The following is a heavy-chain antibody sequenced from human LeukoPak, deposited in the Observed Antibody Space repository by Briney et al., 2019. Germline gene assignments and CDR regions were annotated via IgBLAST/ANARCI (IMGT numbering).Heavy chain of an antibody. Sequence: PSETLSLTCTVSGGSISSYYWSWIRQPPGKGLEWIGYIYYSGSTNYNPSLKSRVTISVDTSKNQFSLKLSSVTAADTAVYYCARAHSSGWSYNWFDLWGQGTLVTVSS. CDR2: IYYSGST. D-gene: IGHD6-19*01. CDR1: GGSISSYY. CDR3: ARAHSSGWSYNWFDL. J-gene: IGHJ5*02. V-gene: IGHV4-59*01.